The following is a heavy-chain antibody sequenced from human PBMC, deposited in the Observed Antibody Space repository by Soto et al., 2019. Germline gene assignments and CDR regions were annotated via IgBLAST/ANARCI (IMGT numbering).Heavy chain of an antibody. CDR1: GFTFSSYG. V-gene: IGHV3-33*01. Sequence: QVQLVESGGGVVQPGRSLRLSCAASGFTFSSYGMHWVRQAPGKGLEWVAVIWYEGSNKYYADSGKGRFTISRDNSKNTLYLQMISLRAEDTAVYYCARDSTLYDRSGYYGRKDYFDYWGQGTLVTFSS. CDR2: IWYEGSNK. D-gene: IGHD3-22*01. CDR3: ARDSTLYDRSGYYGRKDYFDY. J-gene: IGHJ4*02.